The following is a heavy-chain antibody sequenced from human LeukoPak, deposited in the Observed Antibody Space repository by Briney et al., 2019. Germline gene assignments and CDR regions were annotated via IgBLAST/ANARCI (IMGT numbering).Heavy chain of an antibody. CDR2: IIPILGIA. J-gene: IGHJ3*02. CDR1: GGTFSSYA. D-gene: IGHD6-19*01. CDR3: AREGIAVAGWLDI. V-gene: IGHV1-69*04. Sequence: SVKVSCKASGGTFSSYAISWVRQAPGQGLEWMGRIIPILGIANYAQKFQGRVTITADKSTSTAYMELSSLRSEDTAVYYCAREGIAVAGWLDIWGQGTMVTVSS.